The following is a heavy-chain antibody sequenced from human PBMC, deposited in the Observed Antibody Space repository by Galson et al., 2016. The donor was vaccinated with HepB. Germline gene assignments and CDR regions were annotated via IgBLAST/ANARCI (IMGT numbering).Heavy chain of an antibody. V-gene: IGHV3-7*01. CDR3: ARTVHYDFWDY. CDR1: GFNFSRYW. J-gene: IGHJ4*02. D-gene: IGHD3-3*01. Sequence: SLRLSCAASGFNFSRYWMAWVRQAPGKGREWVANIKQDGSEKNYVDSLKGRFTISRDKAKNSLFLQINSLRAEDTAVYYCARTVHYDFWDYWGPGVLVTVSS. CDR2: IKQDGSEK.